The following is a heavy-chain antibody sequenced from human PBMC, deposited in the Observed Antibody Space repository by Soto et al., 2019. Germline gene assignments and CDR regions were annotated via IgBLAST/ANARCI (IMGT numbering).Heavy chain of an antibody. CDR2: INPNSGGT. D-gene: IGHD2-2*01. CDR1: GYTFIGYY. Sequence: ASVKVSCKASGYTFIGYYMHWVRQAPGQGLEWMGWINPNSGGTNYAQKFQGRVTMTRDTSISTAYMELSRLRSDDTAVYYCARDGGYCSSTSCARGKYYYYYYGMDVWGQGTTVTVSS. J-gene: IGHJ6*02. V-gene: IGHV1-2*02. CDR3: ARDGGYCSSTSCARGKYYYYYYGMDV.